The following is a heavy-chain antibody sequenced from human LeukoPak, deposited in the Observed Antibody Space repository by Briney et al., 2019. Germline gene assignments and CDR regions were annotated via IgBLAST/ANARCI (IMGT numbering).Heavy chain of an antibody. D-gene: IGHD5-18*01. V-gene: IGHV3-7*01. Sequence: GGSLRLSCEASGFTFSSYWMTWVRQAPGKGLEWVANIKEDGSQEYYVDSVKGRFTISRDNAKNSLYLQMNSLRVDDTAVYYCGREGWYSYGSFDYWGQGTLVTVSS. CDR1: GFTFSSYW. J-gene: IGHJ4*02. CDR2: IKEDGSQE. CDR3: GREGWYSYGSFDY.